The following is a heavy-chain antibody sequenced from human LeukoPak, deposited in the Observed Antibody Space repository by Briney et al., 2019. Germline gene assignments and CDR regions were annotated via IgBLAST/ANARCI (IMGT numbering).Heavy chain of an antibody. J-gene: IGHJ4*02. CDR1: GGSVTSTNW. V-gene: IGHV4-4*02. CDR3: AREGGFYRPLDY. D-gene: IGHD3-3*01. CDR2: VHLDGRT. Sequence: SETLSLTCDVPGGSVTSTNWWTWVRQPSGKGLDWIGEVHLDGRTNYNPSLKSRLIMSVDLPENHISLKLTSVTAADTAVHYCAREGGFYRPLDYSGQGTLVTVSS.